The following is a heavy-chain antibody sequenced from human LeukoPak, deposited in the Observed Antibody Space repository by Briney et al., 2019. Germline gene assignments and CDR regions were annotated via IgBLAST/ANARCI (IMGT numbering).Heavy chain of an antibody. D-gene: IGHD3-22*01. V-gene: IGHV3-33*01. CDR3: AREYYYDSSGYYGGYYFDY. CDR2: ICYDGSNK. CDR1: GFTFSSNC. Sequence: GRSLRLSCAASGFTFSSNCMHWVRQAPGKGLEWVAVICYDGSNKYYADSVKGRFTISRDNSKNTLYLQMNSLRAEDTAVYYCAREYYYDSSGYYGGYYFDYWGQGTLVTVSS. J-gene: IGHJ4*02.